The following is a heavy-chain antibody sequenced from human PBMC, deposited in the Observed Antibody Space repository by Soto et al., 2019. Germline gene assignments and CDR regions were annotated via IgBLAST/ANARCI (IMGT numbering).Heavy chain of an antibody. CDR2: ISGSGGST. D-gene: IGHD3-10*01. Sequence: PGGSLRLSCAASGFTFSSYAMSWVRQAPGKGLEWVSAISGSGGSTYYADSVKGRFTISRDNSKNTLYLQMNSLRAEDTAVYYCAKDSLWFGELLQRYYYYRMDVWGQGTTVTVSS. CDR1: GFTFSSYA. V-gene: IGHV3-23*01. CDR3: AKDSLWFGELLQRYYYYRMDV. J-gene: IGHJ6*02.